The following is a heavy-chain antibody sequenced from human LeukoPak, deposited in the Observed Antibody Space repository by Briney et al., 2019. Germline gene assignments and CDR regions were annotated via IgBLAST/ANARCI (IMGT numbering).Heavy chain of an antibody. V-gene: IGHV3-74*01. CDR3: ATQAGITIFGRYFDY. Sequence: PGGSLRLSCAASGFTFSNSWMNWVRQAPGKGPLWASRINTDGSSTTYADSVKGRFTISRDNAKNTLYLQMNSLRAEDTGVYYCATQAGITIFGRYFDYWGQGTLVTVSS. D-gene: IGHD3-3*01. CDR1: GFTFSNSW. J-gene: IGHJ4*02. CDR2: INTDGSST.